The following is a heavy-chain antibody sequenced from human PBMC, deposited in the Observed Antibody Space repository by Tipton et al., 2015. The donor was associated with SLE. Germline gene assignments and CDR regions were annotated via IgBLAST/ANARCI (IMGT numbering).Heavy chain of an antibody. D-gene: IGHD2-15*01. V-gene: IGHV4-59*11. CDR3: ARDGRGYCDNSGCSEYNWFDP. J-gene: IGHJ5*02. Sequence: LRLSCSVSGGSINSHYWSWFRQPPGEGLEWIGYIYYSGNTKYNPSLKSRVTISLDTSRTQFSLKLSSVTAADTAVYYCARDGRGYCDNSGCSEYNWFDPWGQGTLVTVS. CDR2: IYYSGNT. CDR1: GGSINSHY.